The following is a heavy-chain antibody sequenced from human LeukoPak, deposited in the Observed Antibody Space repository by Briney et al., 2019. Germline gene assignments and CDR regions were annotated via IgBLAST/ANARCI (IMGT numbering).Heavy chain of an antibody. CDR2: IYYSGRT. Sequence: NPSETLSLTCTVSGGSINGSSYYWGWIRQPPGKGLEWIGSIYYSGRTYYNPSLKSRVTIFVDTSKNYFSLKVSSVSAADTAVYYCTRHTSAYNIDYWGQETLVTVSS. J-gene: IGHJ4*02. D-gene: IGHD3-16*01. CDR1: GGSINGSSYY. V-gene: IGHV4-39*01. CDR3: TRHTSAYNIDY.